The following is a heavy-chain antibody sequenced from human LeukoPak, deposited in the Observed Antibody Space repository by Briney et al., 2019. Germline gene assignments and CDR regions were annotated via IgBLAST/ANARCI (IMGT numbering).Heavy chain of an antibody. CDR2: ISSSGSTK. CDR1: GFTFSSYE. J-gene: IGHJ6*04. Sequence: GGSLRLSCAASGFTFSSYEMNWVRQAPGKGLEWVSLISSSGSTKYYADSVKGRFTISRDNAKNSLYLQMNSLRAEDTAVYYCAELGITMIGGVWGKGTTVTISS. D-gene: IGHD3-10*02. V-gene: IGHV3-48*03. CDR3: AELGITMIGGV.